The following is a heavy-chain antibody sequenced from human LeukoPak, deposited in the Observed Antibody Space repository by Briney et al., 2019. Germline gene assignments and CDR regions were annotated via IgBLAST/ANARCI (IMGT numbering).Heavy chain of an antibody. CDR3: ARDRELGY. CDR1: GGSIGSYY. D-gene: IGHD3-10*01. J-gene: IGHJ4*02. Sequence: PSETLSLTCTVSGGSIGSYYWSWIRHTPGKGLEWIGHIFYSGSTTYNPSLKGRVTISVDTSKNQFSLKLTSVTAADTAVYYCARDRELGYWGQGTLVTVSS. V-gene: IGHV4-59*01. CDR2: IFYSGST.